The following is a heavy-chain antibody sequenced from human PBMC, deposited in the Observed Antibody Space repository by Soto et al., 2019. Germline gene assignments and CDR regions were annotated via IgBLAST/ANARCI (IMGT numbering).Heavy chain of an antibody. J-gene: IGHJ6*02. CDR1: GYSFTSYY. V-gene: IGHV1-46*04. CDR2: INPSGGST. Sequence: ASVKVSCKASGYSFTSYYIHWVRQAPGQGLEWVGIINPSGGSTSYAQELQGRVSMTTDTSTNTVYMDLSSLTSEDTAVYYCARDRLPTELVGMDVWGQGTTVTVSS. D-gene: IGHD2-2*01. CDR3: ARDRLPTELVGMDV.